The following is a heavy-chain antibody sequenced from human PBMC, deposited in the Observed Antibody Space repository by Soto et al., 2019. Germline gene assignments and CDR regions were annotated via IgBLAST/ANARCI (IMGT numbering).Heavy chain of an antibody. Sequence: QLQLQESGPGLVKASETLSLTCIVSGGSITSYHWGWIRQSPGKGLEWIGYMYYSGSPNYNPSLESRVTISVDTSKNQLPLILNSVTAADTAVYYCSRRLYHRVEPCGQGSLVTVSS. CDR1: GGSITSYH. J-gene: IGHJ5*02. CDR3: SRRLYHRVEP. CDR2: MYYSGSP. D-gene: IGHD2-2*01. V-gene: IGHV4-59*12.